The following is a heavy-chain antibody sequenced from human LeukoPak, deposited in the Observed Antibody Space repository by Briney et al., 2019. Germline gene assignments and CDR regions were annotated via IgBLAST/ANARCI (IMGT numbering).Heavy chain of an antibody. J-gene: IGHJ6*03. CDR1: GYTFTSYD. CDR2: MNPNSGNT. CDR3: ARVDYDILTGYYFAETNYYYYYYMDV. V-gene: IGHV1-8*01. Sequence: ASVKVSCKASGYTFTSYDINWVRQATGQGLEWMGWMNPNSGNTGYAQKFQGRVTMTRNTSISTAYMELSSLRSEDTAVYYCARVDYDILTGYYFAETNYYYYYYMDVWGKGTTVTISS. D-gene: IGHD3-9*01.